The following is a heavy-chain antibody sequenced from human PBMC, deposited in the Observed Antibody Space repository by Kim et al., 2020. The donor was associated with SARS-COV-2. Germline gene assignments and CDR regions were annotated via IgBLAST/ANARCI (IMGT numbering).Heavy chain of an antibody. D-gene: IGHD3-10*01. J-gene: IGHJ4*02. CDR1: GGSISSYY. Sequence: SETLSLTCTVSGGSISSYYWSWIRQPPGKGLEWIGYIYYSGSTNYNPSLKSRVTISVDTSKNQFSLKLSSVTAADTAVYYCAREGSKWLSPGSGYFDYWGQGTLVTVSS. CDR2: IYYSGST. CDR3: AREGSKWLSPGSGYFDY. V-gene: IGHV4-59*01.